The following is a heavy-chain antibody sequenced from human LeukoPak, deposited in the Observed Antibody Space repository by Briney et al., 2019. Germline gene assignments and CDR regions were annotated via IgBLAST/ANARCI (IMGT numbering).Heavy chain of an antibody. CDR1: GYTFTTYD. D-gene: IGHD1-26*01. CDR2: MNPNSGDT. V-gene: IGHV1-8*01. Sequence: ASVKVSCKASGYTFTTYDISWVRQATGQGLEWMGWMNPNSGDTGYARKFQGRVTLTRNPSISTAYMELSSLRSEDTAVYYCARGGIVGARGKNYFDYWGQGTLVTVSS. J-gene: IGHJ4*02. CDR3: ARGGIVGARGKNYFDY.